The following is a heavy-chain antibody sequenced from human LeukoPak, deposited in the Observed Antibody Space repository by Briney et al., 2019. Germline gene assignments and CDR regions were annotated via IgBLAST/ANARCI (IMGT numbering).Heavy chain of an antibody. CDR2: INPNTGGT. Sequence: ASVKVSCKASGYTFTDYYMHWVRQAPGQGLEWVGRINPNTGGTNYAQRFQGRVTLTRDTSITTAYMELSSLRPDDTAIYYCACLYQWQVSYYSHGMDVWGQGTTVTVSS. CDR3: ACLYQWQVSYYSHGMDV. V-gene: IGHV1-2*06. CDR1: GYTFTDYY. D-gene: IGHD6-19*01. J-gene: IGHJ6*02.